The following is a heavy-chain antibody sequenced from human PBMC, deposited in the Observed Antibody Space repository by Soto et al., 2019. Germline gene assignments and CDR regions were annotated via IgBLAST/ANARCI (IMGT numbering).Heavy chain of an antibody. V-gene: IGHV1-2*02. J-gene: IGHJ5*02. D-gene: IGHD3-9*01. CDR2: INPNSGGT. CDR3: ARDRDAPPYYDILTGPVRGFDP. CDR1: GYTFTGYY. Sequence: ASVKVSCKASGYTFTGYYMHWVRQAPGQGLEWMGWINPNSGGTNYAQKFQGRVTMTRDTSISTAYMELSRLRSDDTAVYYCARDRDAPPYYDILTGPVRGFDPWGQGTLVTVSS.